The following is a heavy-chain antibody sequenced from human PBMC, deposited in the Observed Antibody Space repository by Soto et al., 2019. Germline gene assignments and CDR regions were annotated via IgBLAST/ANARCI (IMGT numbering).Heavy chain of an antibody. Sequence: SETLSLTCAVYSESSRRYSWNWFGQSPGKGLEWIGEINQSGTTTYTPPLKSRATISIDTPKTQFSLKLNSVTAADTAMYYCARGYYYDSGSSLPYWGQGTLVTAPQ. CDR3: ARGYYYDSGSSLPY. V-gene: IGHV4-34*01. J-gene: IGHJ4*02. D-gene: IGHD3-10*01. CDR2: INQSGTT. CDR1: SESSRRYS.